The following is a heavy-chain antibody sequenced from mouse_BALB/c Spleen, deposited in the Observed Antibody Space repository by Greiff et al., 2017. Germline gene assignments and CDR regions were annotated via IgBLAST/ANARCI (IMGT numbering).Heavy chain of an antibody. Sequence: EVHLVESGGGLVQPKGSLKLSCAASGFTFNTYAMNWVRQAPGKGLEWVARIRSKSNNYATYYADSVKDRFTISRDDSQSMLYLQMNNLKTEDTAMYYCVRHGNYIDYWGQGTTLTVSS. J-gene: IGHJ2*01. CDR2: IRSKSNNYAT. CDR1: GFTFNTYA. D-gene: IGHD2-1*01. V-gene: IGHV10-1*02. CDR3: VRHGNYIDY.